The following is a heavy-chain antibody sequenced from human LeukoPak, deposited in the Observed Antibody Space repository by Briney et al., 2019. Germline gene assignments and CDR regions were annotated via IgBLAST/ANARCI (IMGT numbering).Heavy chain of an antibody. CDR1: GGSISSGGYY. CDR2: IYYSGST. Sequence: PSETLSLTCTVSGGSISSGGYYWSWIRQHPGKGLEWIGYIYYSGSTYYNPSLKSRVTISVDTSKNQFSLKLSSVTAADTAVYYCARGDFWSGWIQPPRRFDPWGQGTLVTVSS. D-gene: IGHD3-3*01. J-gene: IGHJ5*02. V-gene: IGHV4-31*03. CDR3: ARGDFWSGWIQPPRRFDP.